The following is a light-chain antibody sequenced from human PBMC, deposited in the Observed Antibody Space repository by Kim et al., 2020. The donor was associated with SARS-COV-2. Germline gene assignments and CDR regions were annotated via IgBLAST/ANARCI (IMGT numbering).Light chain of an antibody. CDR1: TGAVTSGHY. V-gene: IGLV7-46*01. J-gene: IGLJ2*01. CDR2: DST. Sequence: PGGAGTLPGAASTGAVTSGHYPSWFQHKPGQAPRTLTYDSTHNHSWTPARFSGSLLGGNAGLTLSGAQPEDEADYYCLLSYSGLIFFGGGTQLTVI. CDR3: LLSYSGLIF.